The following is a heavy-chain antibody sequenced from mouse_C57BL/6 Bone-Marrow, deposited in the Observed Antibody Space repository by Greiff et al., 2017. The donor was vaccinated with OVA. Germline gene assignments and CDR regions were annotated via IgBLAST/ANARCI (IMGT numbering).Heavy chain of an antibody. CDR1: GYTFTSYG. CDR3: ARYGNYGYAMDY. V-gene: IGHV1-81*01. J-gene: IGHJ4*01. CDR2: IYPRSGNT. Sequence: QVHVKQSGPELVKPGASVKLSCKASGYTFTSYGISWVKQRTGQGLEWIGEIYPRSGNTYYNEKFKGKATLTADKSSSTAYMELRSLTSEDSAVYFCARYGNYGYAMDYWGQGTSVTVSS. D-gene: IGHD2-1*01.